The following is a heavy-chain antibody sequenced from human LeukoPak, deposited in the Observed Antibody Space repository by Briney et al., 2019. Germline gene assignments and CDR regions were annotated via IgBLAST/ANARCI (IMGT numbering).Heavy chain of an antibody. CDR1: GYTFTSYG. J-gene: IGHJ4*02. V-gene: IGHV1-18*01. CDR2: ISAYNGNT. CDR3: ATADVAVAGIPDY. D-gene: IGHD6-19*01. Sequence: ASVKVSCKASGYTFTSYGVTWVRQAPGQGLEWMGWISAYNGNTNYAQKFQGRVTMTEDASTNTAYMELSSLRSEDTAVYYCATADVAVAGIPDYWGQGTLVTVSS.